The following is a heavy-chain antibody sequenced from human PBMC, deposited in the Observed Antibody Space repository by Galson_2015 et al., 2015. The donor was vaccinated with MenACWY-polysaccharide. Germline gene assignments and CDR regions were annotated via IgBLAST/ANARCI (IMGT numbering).Heavy chain of an antibody. CDR2: IRSSGTNT. D-gene: IGHD3-3*01. CDR1: GFTFPSYA. Sequence: SLRLSCAASGFTFPSYAMSWVRQAPGEGLEWVSAIRSSGTNTYYAGSVKGRFTISRDNSKNTLYLQMNSLRAEDTAVYYCAKDSTDFWSVAGRFDHWGQGTLVTVSS. J-gene: IGHJ5*02. CDR3: AKDSTDFWSVAGRFDH. V-gene: IGHV3-23*01.